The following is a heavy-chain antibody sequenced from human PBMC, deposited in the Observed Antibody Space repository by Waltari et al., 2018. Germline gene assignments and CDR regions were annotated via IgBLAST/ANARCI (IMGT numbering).Heavy chain of an antibody. J-gene: IGHJ3*01. Sequence: QVHLVESGGGGVQPGGSLGLSCAASGFTFSDYGLHWVRQAPGKGLEWVAFIRYDASDIYYRDSVKGRFTISRDNSKNTLFLQMSSLRPEDTAVYYCAKVGVGLTTWYPFDVWGQGTMVTVSS. CDR2: IRYDASDI. D-gene: IGHD1-1*01. CDR3: AKVGVGLTTWYPFDV. CDR1: GFTFSDYG. V-gene: IGHV3-30*02.